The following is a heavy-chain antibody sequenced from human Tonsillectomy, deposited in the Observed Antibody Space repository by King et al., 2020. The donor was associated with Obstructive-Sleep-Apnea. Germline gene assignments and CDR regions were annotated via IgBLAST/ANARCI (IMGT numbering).Heavy chain of an antibody. CDR2: IWYDGSNK. V-gene: IGHV3-33*06. CDR1: GFTFSIYG. J-gene: IGHJ4*02. Sequence: VQLVESGGGVVQPGRSLRLSCAASGFTFSIYGMHWVRQAPGKGLEWVAVIWYDGSNKYYADSVKGRFTISRDNSKNTLYLQMNSLRAEDTAVYYCAKDYYDSSGYLDYWGQGTLVTVSS. CDR3: AKDYYDSSGYLDY. D-gene: IGHD3-22*01.